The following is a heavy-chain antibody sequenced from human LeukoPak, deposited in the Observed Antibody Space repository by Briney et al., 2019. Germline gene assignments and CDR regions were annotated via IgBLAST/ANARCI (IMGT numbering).Heavy chain of an antibody. J-gene: IGHJ5*02. Sequence: KPSGTLSLTCAVSGGSISSSNWWSWVRQPPGKGLERIGEIYHSGSTNYNPSLKSRVTISVDKSKNQFSLKLSSVTAADTAVYYCARDGSCYDILTGYSTWGQGTLVTVSS. CDR2: IYHSGST. CDR3: ARDGSCYDILTGYST. CDR1: GGSISSSNW. D-gene: IGHD3-9*01. V-gene: IGHV4-4*02.